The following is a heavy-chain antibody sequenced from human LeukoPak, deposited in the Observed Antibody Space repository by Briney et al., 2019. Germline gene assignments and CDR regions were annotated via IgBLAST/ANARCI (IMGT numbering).Heavy chain of an antibody. J-gene: IGHJ4*02. V-gene: IGHV3-30*18. Sequence: GRSLRLSCAASGFTFSNYGMHWVRQAPGKGLEWVAVISYEGSNKYYADSLKGRFTISRDNSKNTPYLQMNSLRAEDTAVYYCAKHRMAEYTYGSYYFDYWGQGTLVTVSS. CDR3: AKHRMAEYTYGSYYFDY. D-gene: IGHD5-18*01. CDR1: GFTFSNYG. CDR2: ISYEGSNK.